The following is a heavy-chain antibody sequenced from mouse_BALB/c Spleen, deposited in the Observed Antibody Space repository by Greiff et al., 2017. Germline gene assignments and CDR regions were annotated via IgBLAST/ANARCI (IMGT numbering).Heavy chain of an antibody. CDR2: IRLKSNNYAT. D-gene: IGHD1-2*01. CDR1: GFTFSNYW. CDR3: TRLHDT. V-gene: IGHV6-6*02. J-gene: IGHJ2*01. Sequence: EVKVEESGGGLVQPGGSMKLSCVASGFTFSNYWMNWVRQSPEKGLEWVAEIRLKSNNYATHYAESVKGRFTISRDDSKSSVYLQMNNLRAEDTGIYYCTRLHDTWGQGTTLTVSS.